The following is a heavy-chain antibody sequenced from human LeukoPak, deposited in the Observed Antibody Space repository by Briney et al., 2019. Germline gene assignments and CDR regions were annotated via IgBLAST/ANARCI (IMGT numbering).Heavy chain of an antibody. CDR3: ARTTVTTVLDY. Sequence: GESLKVSCKGSGYSFTSYWIGWVRQMPGKGLEWMGIIYPGDSDTRYSPSFQGQVTISADKSISTAYPQWSSLKASDTAMYYCARTTVTTVLDYWGQGTLVTVSS. J-gene: IGHJ4*02. V-gene: IGHV5-51*01. D-gene: IGHD4-17*01. CDR2: IYPGDSDT. CDR1: GYSFTSYW.